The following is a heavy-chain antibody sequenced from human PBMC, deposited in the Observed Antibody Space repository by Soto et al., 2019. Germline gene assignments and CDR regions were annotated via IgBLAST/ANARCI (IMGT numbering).Heavy chain of an antibody. CDR2: IIPIFGTA. CDR3: ARSGRVGDTAGCRLRTEVIYYGMDV. D-gene: IGHD5-12*01. J-gene: IGHJ6*02. CDR1: GGTFSSYA. V-gene: IGHV1-69*01. Sequence: QVQLVQSGAEVKKPGSSVKVSCKASGGTFSSYAISWVRQAPGQGLEWTGGIIPIFGTANYAQKFQGRVTSTADESTSAAYMELSSLRSEDTAVYYCARSGRVGDTAGCRLRTEVIYYGMDVWGQGTTVTVSS.